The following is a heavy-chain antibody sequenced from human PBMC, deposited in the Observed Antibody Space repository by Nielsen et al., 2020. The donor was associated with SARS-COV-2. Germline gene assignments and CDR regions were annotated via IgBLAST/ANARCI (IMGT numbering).Heavy chain of an antibody. J-gene: IGHJ4*02. CDR1: GFTFSDYY. CDR2: ISSSSSYT. CDR3: ARDGSGFDY. Sequence: GESLKISCAASGFTFSDYYMSWICQAPGKGLEWVSYISSSSSYTNYADSVKGRFTISRDNSKNTLYLQMGSLRAEDMAVYYCARDGSGFDYWGQGTLVTVSS. D-gene: IGHD1-1*01. V-gene: IGHV3-11*06.